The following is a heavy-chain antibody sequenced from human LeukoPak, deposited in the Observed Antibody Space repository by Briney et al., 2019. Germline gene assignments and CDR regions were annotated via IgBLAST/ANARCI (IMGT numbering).Heavy chain of an antibody. CDR1: GDSVSSNSVA. D-gene: IGHD3-10*01. CDR2: TYYKSKWYD. J-gene: IGHJ6*02. V-gene: IGHV6-1*01. CDR3: AREKISTVRGVIMYYYGMDV. Sequence: PSQTLSLTCAIFGDSVSSNSVAWNWIRQSPSRGLEWLRRTYYKSKWYDDYAVSVKSRITINPDTSMNHFSLQLNSVTPEDTAVYYCAREKISTVRGVIMYYYGMDVWGQGTTVIVSS.